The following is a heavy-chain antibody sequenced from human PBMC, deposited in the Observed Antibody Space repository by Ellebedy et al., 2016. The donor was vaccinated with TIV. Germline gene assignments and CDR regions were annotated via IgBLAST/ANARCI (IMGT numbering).Heavy chain of an antibody. J-gene: IGHJ2*01. CDR3: ARDDDPNSGYDPYYYFDL. D-gene: IGHD5-12*01. Sequence: GESLKISCAASSEFAFSKAWMSWVRQAPGKGLEWVSRIYTDGSSTNYADSVKGRFTISRDNAKKTLYLQMNSLRAEDTAVYYCARDDDPNSGYDPYYYFDLWGRGTLVTVSS. CDR2: IYTDGSST. V-gene: IGHV3-74*01. CDR1: EFAFSKAW.